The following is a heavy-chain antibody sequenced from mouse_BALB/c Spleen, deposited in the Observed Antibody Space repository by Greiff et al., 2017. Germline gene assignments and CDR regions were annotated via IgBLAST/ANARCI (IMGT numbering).Heavy chain of an antibody. J-gene: IGHJ3*01. CDR1: GFTFSDYY. D-gene: IGHD1-1*02. CDR3: ARVGGTSFAY. Sequence: DVMLVESGGGLVKPGGSLKLSCAASGFTFSDYYMYWVRQTPEKRLEWVATISDGGSYTYYPDSVKGRFTISRDNAKNNLYLQMSSLKSEDTAMYYCARVGGTSFAYWGQGTLVTVSA. CDR2: ISDGGSYT. V-gene: IGHV5-4*02.